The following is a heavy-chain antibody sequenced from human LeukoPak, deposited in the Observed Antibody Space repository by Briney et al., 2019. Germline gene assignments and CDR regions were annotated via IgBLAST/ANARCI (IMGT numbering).Heavy chain of an antibody. Sequence: ASVKVSCKASGYTFTSYGISWVRQAPGQGLEWMGWISAYNGNTNYAQKLQGGVTMTTDTSTSTAYMELRSLRSDDTAVYYCARASGSYEGGTTDYWGQGTLVTVSS. CDR3: ARASGSYEGGTTDY. CDR1: GYTFTSYG. D-gene: IGHD1-26*01. J-gene: IGHJ4*02. CDR2: ISAYNGNT. V-gene: IGHV1-18*01.